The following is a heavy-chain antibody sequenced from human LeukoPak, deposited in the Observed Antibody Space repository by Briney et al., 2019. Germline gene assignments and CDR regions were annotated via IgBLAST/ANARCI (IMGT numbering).Heavy chain of an antibody. CDR2: ISGSGGRT. D-gene: IGHD6-13*01. CDR1: GFTFSSYA. V-gene: IGHV3-23*01. CDR3: AKVAYSYYFDY. Sequence: GGSLRLSCAASGFTFSSYAMSWVRQAPGKGLEWVSVISGSGGRTSYADSVKGRFTVSRDNSKNTLYLQMNSLRAEDTAVYYCAKVAYSYYFDYWGQGTLVTVSS. J-gene: IGHJ4*02.